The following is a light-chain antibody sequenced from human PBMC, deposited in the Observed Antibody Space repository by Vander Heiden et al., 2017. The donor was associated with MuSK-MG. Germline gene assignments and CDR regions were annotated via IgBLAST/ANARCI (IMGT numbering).Light chain of an antibody. CDR2: AAS. CDR1: QSISSY. V-gene: IGKV1-39*01. Sequence: DIQMTQSPSSLSASVGDRVTITCRASQSISSYLNWYQQKPGKAPKLLIYAASSLQSGVPSRFSGSGYGTDFTLTISSLQHEDFATYYCQQSDSTPPLTFGGGTKVEIK. J-gene: IGKJ4*01. CDR3: QQSDSTPPLT.